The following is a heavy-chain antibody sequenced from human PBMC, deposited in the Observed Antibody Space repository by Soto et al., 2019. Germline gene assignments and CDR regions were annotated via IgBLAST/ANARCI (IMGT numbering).Heavy chain of an antibody. CDR1: GGSISSGDYY. V-gene: IGHV4-30-4*01. J-gene: IGHJ4*02. CDR2: IYYSGST. D-gene: IGHD1-20*01. Sequence: PSETLSLTCTVSGGSISSGDYYWSWIRQPPGKGLEWIGYIYYSGSTYYNPSLKSRVTISVDTSKNQFSLKLSSVTAADTAVYYCDRDNWKNQNEPQETEYWGQGTLVTVS. CDR3: DRDNWKNQNEPQETEY.